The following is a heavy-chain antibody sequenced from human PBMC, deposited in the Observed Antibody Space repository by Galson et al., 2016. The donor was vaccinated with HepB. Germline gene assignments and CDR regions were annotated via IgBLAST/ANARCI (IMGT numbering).Heavy chain of an antibody. J-gene: IGHJ4*02. CDR2: IGVFNGNT. CDR3: ARGAERESCRTTSCYTFDY. D-gene: IGHD2-2*02. Sequence: SVKVSCKASGYNFSNSAVSWVRQAPGQGLEWVGWIGVFNGNTYYAQKLQGRVTMTTDTSTSTAYMELRSLRSDDTAVYYCARGAERESCRTTSCYTFDYWGQGTLVTVSS. CDR1: GYNFSNSA. V-gene: IGHV1-18*01.